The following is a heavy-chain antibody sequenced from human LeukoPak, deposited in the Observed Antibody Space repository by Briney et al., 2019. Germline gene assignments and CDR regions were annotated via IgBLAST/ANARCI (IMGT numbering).Heavy chain of an antibody. CDR2: ISAYNGNT. D-gene: IGHD6-19*01. V-gene: IGHV1-18*01. Sequence: GASVKVSCKASGYTFTSYGISWVRQAPGQGLEWMGWISAYNGNTNYARKLQGRVTMTTDTSTSTAYMELRSLRSDDTAVYYCAGSIAVAGTHAFDIWGQGTMVTVSS. CDR1: GYTFTSYG. J-gene: IGHJ3*02. CDR3: AGSIAVAGTHAFDI.